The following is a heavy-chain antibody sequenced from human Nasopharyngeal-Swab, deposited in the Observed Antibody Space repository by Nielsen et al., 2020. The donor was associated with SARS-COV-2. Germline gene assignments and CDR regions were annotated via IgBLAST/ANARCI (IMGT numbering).Heavy chain of an antibody. CDR2: INHSGST. Sequence: RQAPGKGLEWIGEINHSGSTNYNPSLKSRVTISVDTSKNQFSLKLSSVTAADTAVYYCAKSVWLDPWGQGTLVTVSS. CDR3: AKSVWLDP. V-gene: IGHV4-34*01. J-gene: IGHJ5*02.